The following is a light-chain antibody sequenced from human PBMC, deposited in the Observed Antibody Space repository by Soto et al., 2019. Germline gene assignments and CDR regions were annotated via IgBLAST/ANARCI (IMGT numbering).Light chain of an antibody. CDR2: KAS. Sequence: DIQLAQSSSTLSASVGDRVTITCRASQSISSWLAWYQQKPGKAPKLLIYKASSLESGVPSRFSGSGSGTEFTLTISSLQPDDFATYYCQQYNSYSPKTFGQGTKVDIK. CDR3: QQYNSYSPKT. J-gene: IGKJ1*01. V-gene: IGKV1-5*03. CDR1: QSISSW.